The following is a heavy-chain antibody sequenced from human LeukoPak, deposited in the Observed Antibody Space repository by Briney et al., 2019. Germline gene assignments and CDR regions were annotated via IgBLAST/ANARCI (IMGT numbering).Heavy chain of an antibody. J-gene: IGHJ6*02. CDR2: IIPIFGTA. V-gene: IGHV1-69*13. Sequence: GASVKVSCKASGGTFSSYAISWVRQAPGQGLEWMGGIIPIFGTANYAQKFQGRVTITADESTSTAYMELSSLRSEDTAVYYCARDIGIVVVPAAPYYYYYGMDVWGQGTTVTVSS. CDR1: GGTFSSYA. D-gene: IGHD2-2*01. CDR3: ARDIGIVVVPAAPYYYYYGMDV.